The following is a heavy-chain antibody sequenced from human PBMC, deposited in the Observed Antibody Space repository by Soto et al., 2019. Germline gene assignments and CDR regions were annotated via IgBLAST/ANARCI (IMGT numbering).Heavy chain of an antibody. Sequence: QVQLVQSGAEVKKPGASVKVSCKASGYSFSDYTMHWVRRAPGQPPEWMARINTGTASTEYSQKFQGRVTITRDTSATTAYMDLRRLRSDDTAVYYCARGPQDSYGMDVWGQGTTVTVS. CDR3: ARGPQDSYGMDV. CDR2: INTGTAST. CDR1: GYSFSDYT. V-gene: IGHV1-3*04. J-gene: IGHJ6*02.